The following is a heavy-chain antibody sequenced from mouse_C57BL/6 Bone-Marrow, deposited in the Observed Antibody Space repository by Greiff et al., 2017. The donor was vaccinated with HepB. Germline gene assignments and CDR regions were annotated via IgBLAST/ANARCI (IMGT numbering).Heavy chain of an antibody. D-gene: IGHD1-1*01. J-gene: IGHJ4*01. Sequence: LVVESGGGLVKPGGSLKLSCAASGFTFSDYGMHWVRQAPEKGLEWVAYISSGSSTIYYADTVKGRCTISRDNAKNTLFLQMTSLRSEDTAMYYCARRAYGSSYDYYAMDYWGQGTSVTVSS. CDR1: GFTFSDYG. CDR2: ISSGSSTI. CDR3: ARRAYGSSYDYYAMDY. V-gene: IGHV5-17*01.